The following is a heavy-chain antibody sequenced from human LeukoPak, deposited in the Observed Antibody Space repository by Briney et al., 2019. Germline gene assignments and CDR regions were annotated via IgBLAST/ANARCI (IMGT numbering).Heavy chain of an antibody. CDR2: IKPDGTDR. CDR3: ARYKYCGGVCYVLDY. CDR1: GFTLSNYW. Sequence: GGSLRLSCAASGFTLSNYWMAWVRQAPGKGLEWVANIKPDGTDRSYVDSVKGRFFISRDNARNSVFLHLNTLRAEDTAVYFCARYKYCGGVCYVLDYWGRGTTVTVFS. D-gene: IGHD2-21*02. J-gene: IGHJ4*02. V-gene: IGHV3-7*03.